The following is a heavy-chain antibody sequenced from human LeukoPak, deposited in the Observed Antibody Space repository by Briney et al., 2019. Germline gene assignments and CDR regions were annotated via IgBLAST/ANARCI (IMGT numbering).Heavy chain of an antibody. CDR2: FYSGGNT. J-gene: IGHJ1*01. CDR3: ARSSDAIIYFQH. D-gene: IGHD3-9*01. V-gene: IGHV3-53*01. CDR1: GFTVGSNY. Sequence: GGSLRLSCAASGFTVGSNYMSWVRQAPGKGLEWVSVFYSGGNTYYADSVKGRFTISRDNSKNTLYLQMNSLRAEDTAVYYCARSSDAIIYFQHWGQGILVTVSS.